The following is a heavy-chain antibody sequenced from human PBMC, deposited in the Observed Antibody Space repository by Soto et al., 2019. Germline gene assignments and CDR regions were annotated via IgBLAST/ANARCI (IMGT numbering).Heavy chain of an antibody. Sequence: QVQLQESGPGLVKPSETLSLTYAVPGGSIGFSNWWSWVRQTPGKGLEWIGQIHHSGSTNYSPSLTSRVPISVDKSKLQLSLKINSVTAADTAVYYCERGGDYFYMDVWGKGPTVTVS. CDR2: IHHSGST. J-gene: IGHJ6*03. CDR1: GGSIGFSNW. CDR3: ERGGDYFYMDV. V-gene: IGHV4-4*02. D-gene: IGHD1-26*01.